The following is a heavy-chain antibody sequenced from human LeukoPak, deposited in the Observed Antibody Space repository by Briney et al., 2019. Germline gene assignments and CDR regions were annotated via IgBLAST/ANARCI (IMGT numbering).Heavy chain of an antibody. Sequence: SETLSLTCTVSNGSISTYYWSWIRQPLGKGLEWIGHIYHSGTTIYNPTLKSRVTMSVDTSRNQFSLHLTSVTAADTAVYFCARGNYDSRGYSNAFDIWGQGAMVTVSS. CDR3: ARGNYDSRGYSNAFDI. V-gene: IGHV4-59*01. CDR2: IYHSGTT. D-gene: IGHD3-22*01. CDR1: NGSISTYY. J-gene: IGHJ3*02.